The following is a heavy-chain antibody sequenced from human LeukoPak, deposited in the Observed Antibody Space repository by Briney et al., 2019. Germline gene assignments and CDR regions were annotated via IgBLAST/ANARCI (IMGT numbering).Heavy chain of an antibody. J-gene: IGHJ4*02. Sequence: GESLKISCQGSGYRFSSYWIGWVRQMPGKGLEWMGIIYPGDSHTTYSPSFQGQVTISADKSISTAYLQWSSLKASDTAMYYCARLSVSGELLSTPIDFWGQGTLVTVSS. CDR3: ARLSVSGELLSTPIDF. D-gene: IGHD3-10*02. CDR1: GYRFSSYW. CDR2: IYPGDSHT. V-gene: IGHV5-51*01.